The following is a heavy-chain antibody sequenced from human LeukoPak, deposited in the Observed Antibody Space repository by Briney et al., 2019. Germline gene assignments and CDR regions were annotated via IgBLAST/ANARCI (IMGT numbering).Heavy chain of an antibody. J-gene: IGHJ4*02. D-gene: IGHD1-14*01. CDR2: IAYDGSRA. V-gene: IGHV3-33*08. CDR1: GFTFSSYS. CDR3: TRYNNDHFDY. Sequence: GGSLRLSCAASGFTFSSYSMNWVRQAPGKGLEWAAVIAYDGSRAFYADSVKGRFTISRDNSKNTMSVQMDDLRAEDTAVYYCTRYNNDHFDYWGQGTLVTVSS.